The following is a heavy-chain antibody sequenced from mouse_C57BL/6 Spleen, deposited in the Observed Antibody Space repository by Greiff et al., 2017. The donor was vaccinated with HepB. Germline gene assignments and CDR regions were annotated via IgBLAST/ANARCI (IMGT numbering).Heavy chain of an antibody. Sequence: QVQLQQPGAELVKPGASVKLSCKASGYTFTSYWMQWVKQRPGQGLEWIGEIDPSDSYTNYNQKFKGKATLTVDTSSSTAYMQLSSLTSEDSAVYYCARPSNWGYFDVWGTGTTVTVSS. CDR3: ARPSNWGYFDV. CDR2: IDPSDSYT. CDR1: GYTFTSYW. J-gene: IGHJ1*03. V-gene: IGHV1-50*01. D-gene: IGHD2-5*01.